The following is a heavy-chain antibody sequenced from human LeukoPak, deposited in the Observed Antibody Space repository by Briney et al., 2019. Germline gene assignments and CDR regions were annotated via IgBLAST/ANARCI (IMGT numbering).Heavy chain of an antibody. Sequence: PSQTLSLTCAVSGGSISSGGYSWSWIRQPPGKGLEWIGYIYYSGSTNYNPSLKSRVTISVDTSKNQFSLKLSSVTAADTAVYYCARGNNYYDSSGLLDYWGQGTLVTVSS. V-gene: IGHV4-30-4*07. CDR3: ARGNNYYDSSGLLDY. J-gene: IGHJ4*02. CDR2: IYYSGST. CDR1: GGSISSGGYS. D-gene: IGHD3-22*01.